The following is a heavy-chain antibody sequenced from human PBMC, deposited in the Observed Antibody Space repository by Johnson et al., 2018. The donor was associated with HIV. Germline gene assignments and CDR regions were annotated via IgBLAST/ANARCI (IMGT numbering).Heavy chain of an antibody. J-gene: IGHJ3*02. CDR3: ARDKCSGGSCYDDDVFDI. CDR1: GFTFSSYG. Sequence: QVQLVESGGGVVQPGGSLRLSCAASGFTFSSYGMHWVRQAPGKGLEWVAFIRYDGTNTYYADSVKGRFTISRDNAKNSLDLQMNSLRAEDTAVYYCARDKCSGGSCYDDDVFDIWGQGTMVTVSS. V-gene: IGHV3-30*02. CDR2: IRYDGTNT. D-gene: IGHD2-15*01.